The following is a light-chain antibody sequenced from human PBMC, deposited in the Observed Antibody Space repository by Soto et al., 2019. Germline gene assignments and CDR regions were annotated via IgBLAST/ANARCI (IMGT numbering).Light chain of an antibody. CDR1: SSDVGNYNY. CDR2: NVN. CDR3: SSFTSSTTYV. Sequence: QSVLTQSASVSGSPGQSITISCTETSSDVGNYNYVSWYQQHPGEVPKLIIFNVNNRPSGVSNRFSGSKSGNTASLTISGLQAEDEDDYYCSSFTSSTTYVFGTGTKVTVL. J-gene: IGLJ1*01. V-gene: IGLV2-14*01.